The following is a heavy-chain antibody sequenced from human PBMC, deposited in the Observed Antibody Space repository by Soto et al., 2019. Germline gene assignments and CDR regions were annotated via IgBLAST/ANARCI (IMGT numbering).Heavy chain of an antibody. CDR3: ARFLRFLGNWSDP. J-gene: IGHJ5*02. CDR2: IYHSGST. V-gene: IGHV4-30-2*01. Sequence: KPSETLSLTCAVSGGSISSGGYSWSWIRQPPGKGLEWIGYIYHSGSTYYNPSLKSRVTISVDRSKNQFSLKLSSVTAADTAVYYCARFLRFLGNWSDPWGQGTLVTVSS. CDR1: GGSISSGGYS. D-gene: IGHD3-3*01.